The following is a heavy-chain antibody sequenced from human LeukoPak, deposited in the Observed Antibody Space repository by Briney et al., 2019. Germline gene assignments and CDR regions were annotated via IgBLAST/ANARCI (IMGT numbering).Heavy chain of an antibody. CDR2: MKGDGSDR. CDR3: ARDWSDLTTNPPDY. V-gene: IGHV3-7*01. J-gene: IGHJ4*02. CDR1: GFTFSYHW. D-gene: IGHD1-26*01. Sequence: GGSLRLSCAASGFTFSYHWMTWVSQAPGKGLEWVANMKGDGSDRYYLDSVKGRFTISRDNTKNSLYLQMNSLRVEDTAVYYCARDWSDLTTNPPDYWGQGTLVTASS.